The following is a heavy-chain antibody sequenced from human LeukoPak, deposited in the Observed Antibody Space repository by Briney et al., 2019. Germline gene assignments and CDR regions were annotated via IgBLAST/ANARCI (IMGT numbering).Heavy chain of an antibody. CDR3: ARRRTAAGRRWFDP. D-gene: IGHD6-13*01. V-gene: IGHV4-34*01. CDR2: INHSGST. J-gene: IGHJ5*02. CDR1: GGSFSGYY. Sequence: PSETLSLTCAVYGGSFSGYYWSWIRQPPGKGLEWIGEINHSGSTNYNPSLKSRVTISVDTSKNQFSLKLSSVTAADTAVYYCARRRTAAGRRWFDPWGQGTLATVSS.